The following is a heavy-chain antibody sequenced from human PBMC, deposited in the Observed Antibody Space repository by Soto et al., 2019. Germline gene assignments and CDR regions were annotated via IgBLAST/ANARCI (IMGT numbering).Heavy chain of an antibody. D-gene: IGHD1-7*01. CDR2: IYYSGST. J-gene: IGHJ6*02. Sequence: PSETLSLTCTVSGGSISSYYWGWIRQPPGKGLEWIGYIYYSGSTNYNPSLKSRVTISVDTSKNQFSLKLSSVTAADTAVYYCARDLGVVTGTTWDYYYYGMDVWSQGTTVTVSS. CDR1: GGSISSYY. V-gene: IGHV4-59*01. CDR3: ARDLGVVTGTTWDYYYYGMDV.